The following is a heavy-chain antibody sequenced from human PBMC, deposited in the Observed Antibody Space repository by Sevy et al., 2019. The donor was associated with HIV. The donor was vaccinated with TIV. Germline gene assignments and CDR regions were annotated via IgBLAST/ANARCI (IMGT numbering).Heavy chain of an antibody. D-gene: IGHD6-13*01. CDR2: VYYSGST. CDR3: ARESIGAVGDFDY. CDR1: GGSISSRSYY. V-gene: IGHV4-61*01. J-gene: IGHJ4*02. Sequence: SETLSLTCTVSGGSISSRSYYWSWIRQPPGKGLEWIGSVYYSGSTNYNPSLKSRVTISVDTSKNQLCLKLRSVTAADTAVYYCARESIGAVGDFDYWGQGTLVTVSS.